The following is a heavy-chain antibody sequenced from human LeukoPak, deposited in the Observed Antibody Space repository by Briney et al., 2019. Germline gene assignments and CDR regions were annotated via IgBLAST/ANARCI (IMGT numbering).Heavy chain of an antibody. Sequence: KPSETLSLTCTVSGGSVSSGNYYWSWIRQPPGKGLEWIGYIYNSGSTNYNPSLKSRVTISVDTSKNQFSLKLTSVTAADTAVYYCARDPAGYYPHWGQGTLVTVSS. V-gene: IGHV4-61*01. CDR1: GGSVSSGNYY. CDR2: IYNSGST. J-gene: IGHJ4*02. CDR3: ARDPAGYYPH. D-gene: IGHD3-16*01.